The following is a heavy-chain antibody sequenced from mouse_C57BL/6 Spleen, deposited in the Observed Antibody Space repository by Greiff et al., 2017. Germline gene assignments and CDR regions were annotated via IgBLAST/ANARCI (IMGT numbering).Heavy chain of an antibody. V-gene: IGHV1-62-2*01. CDR2: FYPGSGSI. D-gene: IGHD1-1*01. Sequence: VKLVESGAELVKPGASVKLSCKASGYTFTEYTIHWVKQRSGQGLAWIGWFYPGSGSIKYNEKFKDKATLTADKSSSTVYMELSRLTSEDSAVYFCARHGGGVITTVGAFDYWGQGTTLTVSS. CDR3: ARHGGGVITTVGAFDY. J-gene: IGHJ2*01. CDR1: GYTFTEYT.